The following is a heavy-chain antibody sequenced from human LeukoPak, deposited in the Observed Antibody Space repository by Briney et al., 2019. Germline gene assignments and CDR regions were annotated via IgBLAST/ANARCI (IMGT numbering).Heavy chain of an antibody. J-gene: IGHJ5*02. V-gene: IGHV4-34*01. CDR1: GGSFSGYY. CDR3: ARDSGTTGEVKFDP. CDR2: INHSGST. Sequence: SSETLSLTCAVYGGSFSGYYWSWIRQPPGKGLEWIGEINHSGSTNYNPSLKSRVTISVDTSKNQFSLKLSSVTAADTAVYYCARDSGTTGEVKFDPWGQGTLVTVSS. D-gene: IGHD3-10*01.